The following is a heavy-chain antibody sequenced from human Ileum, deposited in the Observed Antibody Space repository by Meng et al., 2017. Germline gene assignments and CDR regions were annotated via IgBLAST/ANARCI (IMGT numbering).Heavy chain of an antibody. D-gene: IGHD3-22*01. Sequence: VQLKEPGPRLVKPSGTLSLTCAVSGTWWSWVRQPPGKGLEWIGEIFQSGRTNYDPSLKSRVTISIDKSKSQISLQLSAVTAADTAVYSCATSNDRDVYYLGYWGQGTLVTVSS. CDR2: IFQSGRT. CDR3: ATSNDRDVYYLGY. CDR1: GTW. J-gene: IGHJ4*02. V-gene: IGHV4-4*02.